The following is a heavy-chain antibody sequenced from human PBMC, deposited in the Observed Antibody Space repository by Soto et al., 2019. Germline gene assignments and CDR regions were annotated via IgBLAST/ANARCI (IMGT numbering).Heavy chain of an antibody. CDR3: AWGNGYYPTLIDT. Sequence: AETLSVACTGSGGSIGGYYWSWFRPPPGKRLEWIGYIYYSGSTNYNPSLKSRVTISVDTSKNQFSLKLSSVTAADTAVYYCAWGNGYYPTLIDTRCQRTLVPVSA. V-gene: IGHV4-59*01. CDR1: GGSIGGYY. D-gene: IGHD3-22*01. J-gene: IGHJ5*02. CDR2: IYYSGST.